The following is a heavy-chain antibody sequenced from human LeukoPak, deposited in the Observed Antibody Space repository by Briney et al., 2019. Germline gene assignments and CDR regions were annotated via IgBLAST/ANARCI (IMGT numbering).Heavy chain of an antibody. CDR3: ARVVLRYLDWPRNWFDP. Sequence: PSETLSLTCAVYGGSFSGYYWSWIRQPPGKGLEWIGEINHSGSTNYNPSLKSRVTISVDTSKNQFSLKLSSVTAADTAVYYCARVVLRYLDWPRNWFDPWGQGTLVTVSS. CDR2: INHSGST. CDR1: GGSFSGYY. V-gene: IGHV4-34*01. J-gene: IGHJ5*02. D-gene: IGHD3-9*01.